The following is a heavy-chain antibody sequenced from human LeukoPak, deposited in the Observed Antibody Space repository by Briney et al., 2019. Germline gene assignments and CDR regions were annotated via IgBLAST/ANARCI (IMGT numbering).Heavy chain of an antibody. V-gene: IGHV4-34*01. D-gene: IGHD4-17*01. CDR1: GGSFRGYY. CDR3: ARGRYGDYERYFDY. J-gene: IGHJ4*02. CDR2: INHSGST. Sequence: SETLSLTCAVYGGSFRGYYWSWIRQPPGKGLEWIGEINHSGSTNYNPSLKSRVTVSVDTSKNQFSLKLSSVTAADTAVYSCARGRYGDYERYFDYWGQGTLVTVSS.